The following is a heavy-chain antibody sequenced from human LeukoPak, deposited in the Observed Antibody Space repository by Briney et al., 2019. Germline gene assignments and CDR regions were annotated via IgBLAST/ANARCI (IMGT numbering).Heavy chain of an antibody. D-gene: IGHD2-21*02. Sequence: SGPTLVNPTQTLTLTCTFSGFSLSTSGMCVSWIRQPPGKALEWLARIDWDDDKCYSTSLKTRLTISKDTSKNQVVLTMTNMDPVDTATYYCARISVVTAASYYFDYWGQGTLVTVSS. CDR2: IDWDDDK. CDR3: ARISVVTAASYYFDY. CDR1: GFSLSTSGMC. V-gene: IGHV2-70*11. J-gene: IGHJ4*02.